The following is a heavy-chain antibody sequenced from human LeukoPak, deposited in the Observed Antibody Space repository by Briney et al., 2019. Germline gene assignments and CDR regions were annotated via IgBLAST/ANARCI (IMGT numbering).Heavy chain of an antibody. Sequence: GGSLRLSCAASGFTFSSYWMSWVRQAPGKGLEWVANIKQDGSEKYYVDSVKGRFTISRDNAKNSLYLQMNSLRAEDTAVYYCARAGGTAMVTAFDYGGQGTLVTVSS. J-gene: IGHJ4*02. CDR3: ARAGGTAMVTAFDY. CDR2: IKQDGSEK. D-gene: IGHD5-18*01. CDR1: GFTFSSYW. V-gene: IGHV3-7*01.